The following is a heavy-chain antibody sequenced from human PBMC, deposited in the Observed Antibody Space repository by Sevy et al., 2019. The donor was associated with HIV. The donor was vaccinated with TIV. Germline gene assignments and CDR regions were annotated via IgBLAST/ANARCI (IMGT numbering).Heavy chain of an antibody. CDR3: HGDYDSSQLASYYYYGMDV. Sequence: GSLRLSCAASGFMFSSYAMSWVRQAPGKGLEWVSTIRGSGGSTYYADSVKGRLTISRDNCKNTLYLQMNSLRAEDTAVYYCHGDYDSSQLASYYYYGMDVWGQGTTVTVSS. V-gene: IGHV3-23*01. CDR1: GFMFSSYA. CDR2: IRGSGGST. D-gene: IGHD3-22*01. J-gene: IGHJ6*02.